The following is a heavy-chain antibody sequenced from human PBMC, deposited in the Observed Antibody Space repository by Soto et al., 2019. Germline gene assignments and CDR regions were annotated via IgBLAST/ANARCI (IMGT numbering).Heavy chain of an antibody. V-gene: IGHV3-30-3*01. Sequence: GGSLRLSCAASGFTFSNYAMHWVRQAPGKGLEWVAVISYDGSNKYYADSVKGRFTISRDNSKNTLYLQMNSLRAEDTAVYYCARDKSGLTIFGVVTYFDYWGQGTLVTVSS. CDR2: ISYDGSNK. CDR1: GFTFSNYA. CDR3: ARDKSGLTIFGVVTYFDY. D-gene: IGHD3-3*01. J-gene: IGHJ4*02.